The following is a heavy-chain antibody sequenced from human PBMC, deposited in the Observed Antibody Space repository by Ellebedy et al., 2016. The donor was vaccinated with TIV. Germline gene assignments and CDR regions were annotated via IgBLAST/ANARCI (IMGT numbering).Heavy chain of an antibody. J-gene: IGHJ4*02. V-gene: IGHV3-49*03. CDR2: IRSKAYGGTA. CDR1: GFTFGDYA. Sequence: GGSLRLXXIASGFTFGDYAASWFRQAPGKGLEWVGFIRSKAYGGTAEYAASVKGRFTISRDDSKSIAYLQMNSLKTEDTAVYYCTRRACSSTSCPVDYWGQGTLVTVSS. D-gene: IGHD2-2*01. CDR3: TRRACSSTSCPVDY.